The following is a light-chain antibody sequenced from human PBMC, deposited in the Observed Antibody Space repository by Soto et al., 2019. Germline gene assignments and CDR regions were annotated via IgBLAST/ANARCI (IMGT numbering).Light chain of an antibody. Sequence: EIVLTQSPGTLSLSPGETATLSCRASQSVSSSYLAWYQQKPGQAPRFLIYGSSSRATDIPDRFIGSGSGTEFTLTISRLEPEDFAVYYCQQYGSSPLTFGRGTKVEIK. CDR3: QQYGSSPLT. J-gene: IGKJ1*01. CDR2: GSS. CDR1: QSVSSSY. V-gene: IGKV3-20*01.